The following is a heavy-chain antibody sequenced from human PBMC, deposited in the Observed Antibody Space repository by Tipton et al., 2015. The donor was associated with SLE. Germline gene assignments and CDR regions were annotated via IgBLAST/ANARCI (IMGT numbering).Heavy chain of an antibody. J-gene: IGHJ4*02. Sequence: GSLRLSCAASGFTFSSYSMNWVRQAPGKGLEWVSSISSSSSYIYYADSVKGRFTISRDNAKNSLYLQMNSLRAEDTAVYYCARDSWGYQLLSRRYFDYWGQGTLVTVSS. CDR2: ISSSSSYI. CDR3: ARDSWGYQLLSRRYFDY. D-gene: IGHD2-2*01. V-gene: IGHV3-21*01. CDR1: GFTFSSYS.